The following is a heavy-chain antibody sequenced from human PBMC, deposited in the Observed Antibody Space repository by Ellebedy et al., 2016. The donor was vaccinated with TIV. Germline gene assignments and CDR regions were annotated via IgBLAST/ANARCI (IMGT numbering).Heavy chain of an antibody. V-gene: IGHV3-48*01. CDR1: GFTFSNYN. D-gene: IGHD3-22*01. J-gene: IGHJ4*02. CDR2: VNIIPNTI. Sequence: GGSLRLSXAASGFTFSNYNMNWVRQAPGKGLEWVSSVNIIPNTIDYADSVKGRFTISRDNAKNSLYLQMNSLRAEDTAVYYCARDIGHGYYRHWGQGTLVTVSS. CDR3: ARDIGHGYYRH.